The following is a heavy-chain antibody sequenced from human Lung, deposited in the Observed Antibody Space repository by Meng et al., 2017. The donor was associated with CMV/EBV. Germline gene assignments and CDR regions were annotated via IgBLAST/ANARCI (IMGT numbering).Heavy chain of an antibody. V-gene: IGHV4-59*01. D-gene: IGHD3-10*01. CDR3: AREEGIGGFDP. CDR1: GGSISSYY. CDR2: IYYSGST. Sequence: VQLQGAGPGLVTPSETLSTTCTVSGGSISSYYWSWIRQPPGKGLEWIGYIYYSGSTNYNPSLKSRVTISVDTSKNQFSLKLSSVTAADTAVYYCAREEGIGGFDPWGQGTLVTVSS. J-gene: IGHJ5*02.